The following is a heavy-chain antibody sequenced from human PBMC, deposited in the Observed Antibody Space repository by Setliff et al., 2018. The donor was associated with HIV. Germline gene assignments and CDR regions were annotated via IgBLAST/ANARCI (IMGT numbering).Heavy chain of an antibody. D-gene: IGHD2-15*01. Sequence: ASVKVSCKASGYIITGYLIHWVRQAPGQGLEWMGWINPNSGDTKYAQEFEGRVTMTRDTSTFTAYMELNRLRSDDTAVYYCAREGHCVGVKCYSTDVWGQGTTVTVSS. CDR3: AREGHCVGVKCYSTDV. V-gene: IGHV1-2*02. J-gene: IGHJ6*02. CDR2: INPNSGDT. CDR1: GYIITGYL.